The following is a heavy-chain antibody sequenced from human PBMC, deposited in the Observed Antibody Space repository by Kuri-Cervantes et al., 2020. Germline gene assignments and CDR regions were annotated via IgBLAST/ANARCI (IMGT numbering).Heavy chain of an antibody. CDR2: ISGSGGST. CDR3: ARGKGSATGNWFDP. CDR1: GFTFDDYA. D-gene: IGHD3-10*01. Sequence: SLKISCAASGFTFDDYAMHWVRQAPGKGLEWVSAISGSGGSTYYADSVKGRFTISRDNAKNTLYLQMNSLRAEDTAVYYCARGKGSATGNWFDPWGQGTLVTVSS. J-gene: IGHJ5*02. V-gene: IGHV3-9*01.